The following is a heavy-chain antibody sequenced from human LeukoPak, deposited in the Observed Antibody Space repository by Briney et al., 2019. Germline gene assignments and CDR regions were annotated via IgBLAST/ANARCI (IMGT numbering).Heavy chain of an antibody. CDR1: GGSISSYY. CDR3: VRERTMVGGADI. D-gene: IGHD2-21*01. J-gene: IGHJ3*02. V-gene: IGHV4-59*01. CDR2: IYYGGST. Sequence: SETLSLTCTVSGGSISSYYWSWIRQPPGKGLEWIGYIYYGGSTDYNPSLKSRVTISVETSKNQFSLKLSSVTAADTAVYYCVRERTMVGGADIWGQGTKVTVSS.